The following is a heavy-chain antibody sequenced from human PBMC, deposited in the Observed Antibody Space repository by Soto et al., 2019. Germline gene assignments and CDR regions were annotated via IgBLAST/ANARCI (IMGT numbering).Heavy chain of an antibody. CDR2: IIPILGIA. Sequence: QVQLVQSGAEVKKPGSSVKVSCKASGGTFSSYTISWVRQAPGQGLEWMGRIIPILGIANYAQKFQGRVTITADKSTSTAYMELSSLRSEDTAVYYCASDVLSPENYYMDVWGKGTTVNVSS. CDR3: ASDVLSPENYYMDV. J-gene: IGHJ6*03. D-gene: IGHD2-2*01. CDR1: GGTFSSYT. V-gene: IGHV1-69*02.